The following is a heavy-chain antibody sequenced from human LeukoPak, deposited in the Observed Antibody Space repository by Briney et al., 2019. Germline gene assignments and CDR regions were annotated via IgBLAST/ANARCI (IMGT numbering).Heavy chain of an antibody. Sequence: PGGSLRLSCADSGITLSNHWMSWVRQAPGKGLEGVANIKQDQSDTYYVDSVMGRFTITRDNAKNSLFLQMNSLRAEDTAVYYCAGWAYSSSWYWFDYWGRGTLVTVSS. CDR1: GITLSNHW. V-gene: IGHV3-7*01. D-gene: IGHD6-13*01. CDR3: AGWAYSSSWYWFDY. J-gene: IGHJ4*02. CDR2: IKQDQSDT.